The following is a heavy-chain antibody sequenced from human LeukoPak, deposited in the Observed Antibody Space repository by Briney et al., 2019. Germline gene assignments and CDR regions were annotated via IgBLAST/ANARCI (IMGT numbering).Heavy chain of an antibody. CDR3: ARQTPLGSGRNFDY. J-gene: IGHJ4*02. D-gene: IGHD2-15*01. CDR2: ISSSSSYI. CDR1: GFTFSSYS. Sequence: PGGSLRLSCAASGFTFSSYSMNWVRQAPGKGLEWVSSISSSSSYIYYADSVKGRFTISRDNAKNSLYLQMNSLRAEDTAVYYCARQTPLGSGRNFDYWGRGTLDTVSS. V-gene: IGHV3-21*01.